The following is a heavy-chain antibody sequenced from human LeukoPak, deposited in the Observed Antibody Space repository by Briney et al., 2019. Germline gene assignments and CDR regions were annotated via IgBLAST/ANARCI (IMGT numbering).Heavy chain of an antibody. J-gene: IGHJ4*02. D-gene: IGHD3-10*01. Sequence: GGSLRLSCAASGFTFSNYAMHWVRQAPGKGLEWVSLISSGGTYEYYADSVKGRFTISRDNSKNTLYLQLNSLRAEDTAVYYCSRDSTYYYDSGSSGPHYFDNWGQGTLVTVSS. V-gene: IGHV3-30*01. CDR3: SRDSTYYYDSGSSGPHYFDN. CDR2: ISSGGTYE. CDR1: GFTFSNYA.